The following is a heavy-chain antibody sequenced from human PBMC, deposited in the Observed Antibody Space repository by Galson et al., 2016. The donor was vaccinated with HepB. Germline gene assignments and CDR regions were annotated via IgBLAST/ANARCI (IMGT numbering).Heavy chain of an antibody. CDR2: ISVYNGNT. CDR1: GYTFSNYG. CDR3: VRLLTTITAGGDYFDY. J-gene: IGHJ4*02. Sequence: SVKVSCNASGYTFSNYGITWVRQAPGQGLEWMGWISVYNGNTNYAQKVQGRVTMTTDKSTSTAYMEVRNLASDDTAVYYCVRLLTTITAGGDYFDYWGQGSLVTVSS. D-gene: IGHD4-11*01. V-gene: IGHV1-18*04.